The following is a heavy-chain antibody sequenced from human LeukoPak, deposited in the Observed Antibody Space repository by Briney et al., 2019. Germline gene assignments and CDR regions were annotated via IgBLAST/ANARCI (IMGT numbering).Heavy chain of an antibody. J-gene: IGHJ3*02. Sequence: GGSLRLSCAASGFTFSFAWMTWVRQAPGKGLEWVANIKQDGSEKYYVDSVRGRFTISRDNVKNLVYLHMNSPRAEDTAVYYCARGYNGFDIWGQGTMVTVSS. V-gene: IGHV3-7*01. D-gene: IGHD5-12*01. CDR2: IKQDGSEK. CDR1: GFTFSFAW. CDR3: ARGYNGFDI.